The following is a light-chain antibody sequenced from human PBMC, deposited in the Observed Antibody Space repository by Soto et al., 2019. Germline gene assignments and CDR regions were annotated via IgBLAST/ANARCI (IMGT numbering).Light chain of an antibody. V-gene: IGLV2-18*03. Sequence: QSVLTQPPSVSGSPGQSVTISCTGTSSDVGSYNRVSWYQHPPGTAPKLMIYEVSNRPSGVPDRFSGSKSGNTASLTTSGLHAEDEADYYCSSYTSSSPLVFCGGTKLTVL. CDR2: EVS. CDR1: SSDVGSYNR. CDR3: SSYTSSSPLV. J-gene: IGLJ2*01.